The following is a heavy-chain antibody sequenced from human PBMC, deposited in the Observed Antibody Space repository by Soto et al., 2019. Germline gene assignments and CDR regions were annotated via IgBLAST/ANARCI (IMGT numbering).Heavy chain of an antibody. CDR1: GGSISSSSYY. CDR2: IYYSGST. Sequence: NPSETLSLTCTVSGGSISSSSYYWGRIRQPPGKGLEWIGSIYYSGSTYYNPSLKSRVTISVDTSKNQFSLKLSSVTAADTAVYYCARSKYDYIWGSYRPRRFDPWGQGTLVTVSS. D-gene: IGHD3-16*02. V-gene: IGHV4-39*01. CDR3: ARSKYDYIWGSYRPRRFDP. J-gene: IGHJ5*02.